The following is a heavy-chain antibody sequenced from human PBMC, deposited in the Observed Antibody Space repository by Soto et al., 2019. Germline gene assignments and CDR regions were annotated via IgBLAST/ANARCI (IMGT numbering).Heavy chain of an antibody. Sequence: EVQLVESGGGLVKPGGSLRLSCAASGFTFSSYSMNWVRQAPGKGLEWVSSISSSSSYIYYADSVKGRFTISRDNAKNSLYLQMNSLKAEDTAVYYCARDDRTGDPGYDYYYGMDVWGQGTTVTVSS. V-gene: IGHV3-21*01. CDR2: ISSSSSYI. CDR3: ARDDRTGDPGYDYYYGMDV. D-gene: IGHD7-27*01. CDR1: GFTFSSYS. J-gene: IGHJ6*02.